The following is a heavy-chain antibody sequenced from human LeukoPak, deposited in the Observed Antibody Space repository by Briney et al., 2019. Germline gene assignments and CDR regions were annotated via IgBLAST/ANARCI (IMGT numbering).Heavy chain of an antibody. CDR1: GFTFSSYS. CDR2: ISSSSSYI. CDR3: ARGGIFGVVIIHFDY. Sequence: GGSLRLSCAASGFTFSSYSMNWVRQAPGKGLEWVSFISSSSSYIYYADSVKGRFTISRDNAKNSLYLQMNSLRAEDTAVYYCARGGIFGVVIIHFDYWGQGTLVTVSS. D-gene: IGHD3-3*01. V-gene: IGHV3-21*01. J-gene: IGHJ4*02.